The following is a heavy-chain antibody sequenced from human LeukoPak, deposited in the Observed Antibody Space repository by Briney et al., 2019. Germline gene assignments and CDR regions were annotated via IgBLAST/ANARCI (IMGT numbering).Heavy chain of an antibody. Sequence: SETLSLTCTVSGGSISSYYWSWIRQPAGKGLEWIGRIYTSGSTSYNPSLNSRVTMSVDTSKNQFSLKLSSVTAADTAVYYCASTPRAAGTAYWFDPWGQGTLVTVYS. CDR2: IYTSGST. D-gene: IGHD6-13*01. CDR3: ASTPRAAGTAYWFDP. J-gene: IGHJ5*02. CDR1: GGSISSYY. V-gene: IGHV4-4*07.